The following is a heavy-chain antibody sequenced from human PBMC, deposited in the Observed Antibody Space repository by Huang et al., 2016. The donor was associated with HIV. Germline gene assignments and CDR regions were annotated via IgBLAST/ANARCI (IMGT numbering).Heavy chain of an antibody. CDR2: ISGSGSST. D-gene: IGHD3-3*01. J-gene: IGHJ4*02. CDR3: AKGSERSLTGPKYQYYFDY. Sequence: EVQLLESGGGLVQPGGSLRLSCAASIFTFCTSAMSWVRQAPGKGREWGSGISGSGSSTYYADSVKGRFTISRDNSRNTLYLQMKSLRVEDTAIYYCAKGSERSLTGPKYQYYFDYWGQGTLVTVSS. CDR1: IFTFCTSA. V-gene: IGHV3-23*01.